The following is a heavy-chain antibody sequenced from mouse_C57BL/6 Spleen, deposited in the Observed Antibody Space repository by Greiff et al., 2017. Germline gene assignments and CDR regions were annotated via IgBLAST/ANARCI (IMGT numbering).Heavy chain of an antibody. CDR2: IYPGGGYT. V-gene: IGHV1-63*01. J-gene: IGHJ2*01. CDR1: GYTFTNYW. CDR3: ARLTTVVATNYFDY. D-gene: IGHD1-1*01. Sequence: VQLQQSGAELVRPGTSVKMSCKASGYTFTNYWIGWAKQRPGHGLEWIGDIYPGGGYTNYNEKFKGKATLTADKSSSTAYMQLSSLTSEDSAIYYCARLTTVVATNYFDYWGQGTTLTVSS.